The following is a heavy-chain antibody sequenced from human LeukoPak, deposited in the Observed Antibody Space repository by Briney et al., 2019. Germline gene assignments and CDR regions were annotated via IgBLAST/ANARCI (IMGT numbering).Heavy chain of an antibody. CDR2: IYHSGST. J-gene: IGHJ5*02. Sequence: PSETLSLTCAVSGGSLSSGGYSWSWIRQPPGKGLEWIGYIYHSGSTYYNPSLKSRVTISVDRPKNQCSLKLSSVTAADTAVYYCARGRGYCSSTSCYSWFDPWGQGTLVTVSS. CDR1: GGSLSSGGYS. CDR3: ARGRGYCSSTSCYSWFDP. D-gene: IGHD2-2*02. V-gene: IGHV4-30-2*01.